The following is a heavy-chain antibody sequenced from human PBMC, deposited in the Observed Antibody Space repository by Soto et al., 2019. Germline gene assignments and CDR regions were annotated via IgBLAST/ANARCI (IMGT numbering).Heavy chain of an antibody. J-gene: IGHJ4*02. Sequence: QVQLQQWGAGLLKSSETLSLTCAVYGGSFSGYYWSWIRQPPGKGLEWIGEINHRGSANSNPSLTSRAILTVDTSKNQIFLKLSSVTTADTAVYYSATTNIVVVPPSLVPRRGDDSFDSWGRGNVVPVSS. CDR2: INHRGSA. D-gene: IGHD2-2*01. V-gene: IGHV4-34*01. CDR1: GGSFSGYY. CDR3: ATTNIVVVPPSLVPRRGDDSFDS.